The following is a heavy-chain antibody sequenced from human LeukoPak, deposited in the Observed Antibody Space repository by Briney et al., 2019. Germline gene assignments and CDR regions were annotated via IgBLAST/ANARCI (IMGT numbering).Heavy chain of an antibody. V-gene: IGHV3-7*01. Sequence: AGGSLRLSCAASGFTLANYWMTWVRQLAGMGLEWVATIKPDGSDKFYVDSVKGRFTISRDNAKNSLFLQMNSLRDEDTAGYYCIEEPTVTAHWGQGTLVTVSS. D-gene: IGHD4-17*01. CDR2: IKPDGSDK. CDR1: GFTLANYW. CDR3: IEEPTVTAH. J-gene: IGHJ4*02.